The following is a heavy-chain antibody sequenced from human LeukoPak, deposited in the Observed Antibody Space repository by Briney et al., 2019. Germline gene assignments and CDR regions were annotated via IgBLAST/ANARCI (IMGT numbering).Heavy chain of an antibody. CDR3: ARAAAGTGNFDY. CDR1: GFTFSSYA. Sequence: QSGGSLRLSCAASGFTFSSYAMSWVRQAPGKGLEWVSTISTNVGGTYYADSVKGRFTISRDNSKNTLYLQMNSLRAEDTAVYYCARAAAGTGNFDYWGQGTLVTVSS. J-gene: IGHJ4*02. V-gene: IGHV3-23*01. CDR2: ISTNVGGT. D-gene: IGHD6-13*01.